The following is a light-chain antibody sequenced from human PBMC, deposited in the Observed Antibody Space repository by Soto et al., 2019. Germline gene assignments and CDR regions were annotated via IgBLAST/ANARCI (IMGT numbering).Light chain of an antibody. J-gene: IGKJ4*01. CDR2: AAS. Sequence: EIVLPQSPGTLSLSPGERATLSCRASRSVSSSFLAWYQQKPGQAPRLLIYAASSRATDIPDRFSGSGSGTDVTLTISRLEPEDVAVDYCQQYGSSPPLTFGGGTKVEIK. CDR3: QQYGSSPPLT. CDR1: RSVSSSF. V-gene: IGKV3-20*01.